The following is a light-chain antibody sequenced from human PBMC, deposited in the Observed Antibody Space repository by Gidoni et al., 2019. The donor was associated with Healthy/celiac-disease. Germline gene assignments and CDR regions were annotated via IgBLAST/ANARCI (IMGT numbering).Light chain of an antibody. CDR3: CSYAGSYTRV. V-gene: IGLV2-11*01. J-gene: IGLJ2*01. CDR1: SSDVGGYNY. CDR2: DVS. Sequence: QSALTRPRSVSGSPGQSVTISCTGTSSDVGGYNYVSWYQQHPGKAPKLMIYDVSKRPSGVPVRFSGSKSGNTASLTISGLQAEDEADYYCCSYAGSYTRVFGGGTKLTVL.